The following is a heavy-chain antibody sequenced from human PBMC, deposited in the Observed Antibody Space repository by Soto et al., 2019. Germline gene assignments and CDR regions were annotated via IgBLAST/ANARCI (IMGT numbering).Heavy chain of an antibody. J-gene: IGHJ4*02. V-gene: IGHV3-30-3*01. CDR2: ISYDGSNK. D-gene: IGHD3-22*01. Sequence: GGSLRLSCAASGFTFSSYAMHWVRQAPGKGLEGVAVISYDGSNKTYADSAKGRFTISRDNSKNTLYLQMNSLRAEDTAVYYCARVNGHYYDSSGYQSDYWGQGTLVTVSS. CDR1: GFTFSSYA. CDR3: ARVNGHYYDSSGYQSDY.